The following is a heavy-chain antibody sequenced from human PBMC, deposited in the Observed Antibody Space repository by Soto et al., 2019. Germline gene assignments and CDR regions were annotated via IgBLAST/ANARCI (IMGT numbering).Heavy chain of an antibody. CDR3: GRVYVVYDFWSGYYGGLGYFDY. V-gene: IGHV4-59*01. D-gene: IGHD3-3*01. CDR2: IYYSGST. J-gene: IGHJ4*02. CDR1: GGSISSYY. Sequence: SETLSLTCTVSGGSISSYYWSWIRQPPGKGLEWIGYIYYSGSTNYNPSLKSRVTISVDTSKNQFSLKLSSVTAADTAVYYCGRVYVVYDFWSGYYGGLGYFDYRGQGTLVTVSS.